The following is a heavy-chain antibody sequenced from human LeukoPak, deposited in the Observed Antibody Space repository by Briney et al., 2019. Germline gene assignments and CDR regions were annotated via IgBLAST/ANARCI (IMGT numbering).Heavy chain of an antibody. V-gene: IGHV1-69*05. CDR2: IIPIFGAA. Sequence: SVKVSCKASGGTFSSYAISWVRQAPGQGLEWMGRIIPIFGAANYAQKFQGRVTITTDESTSTAYMELSSLRSEDTAVYYCAREAYSSSWYGYFQHWGQGTLVTVSS. D-gene: IGHD6-13*01. CDR3: AREAYSSSWYGYFQH. CDR1: GGTFSSYA. J-gene: IGHJ1*01.